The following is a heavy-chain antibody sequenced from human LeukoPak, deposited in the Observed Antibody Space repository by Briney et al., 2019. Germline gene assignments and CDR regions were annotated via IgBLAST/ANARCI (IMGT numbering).Heavy chain of an antibody. J-gene: IGHJ5*02. CDR2: INPNSGGT. D-gene: IGHD2-2*01. V-gene: IGHV1-2*02. CDR1: GYTFTGYY. Sequence: ASVKVSCKASGYTFTGYYMHWVRQAPGQGLEWMGWINPNSGGTNYAQKFQGRVTMTRDTSISTAYVELSRLRSDDTAVYYCAKEGYCSSTSCYSWWFDPWGQGTLVTVSS. CDR3: AKEGYCSSTSCYSWWFDP.